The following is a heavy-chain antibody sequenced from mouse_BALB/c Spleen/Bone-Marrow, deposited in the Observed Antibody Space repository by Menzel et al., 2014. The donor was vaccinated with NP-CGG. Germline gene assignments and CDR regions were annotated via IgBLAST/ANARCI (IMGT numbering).Heavy chain of an antibody. D-gene: IGHD2-4*01. CDR1: GFTFSSYG. CDR2: ISSGGSYT. Sequence: EVHLVESGGDLVKPGGSLKLSCAASGFTFSSYGMSWVRQTPDKRLEWVATISSGGSYTYYPDSVKGRFTISRDNAKNTLCLQMSSLKSEDTAMYYCARQTYYDYDGYFDYWGQGTTLTVSS. J-gene: IGHJ2*01. V-gene: IGHV5-6*01. CDR3: ARQTYYDYDGYFDY.